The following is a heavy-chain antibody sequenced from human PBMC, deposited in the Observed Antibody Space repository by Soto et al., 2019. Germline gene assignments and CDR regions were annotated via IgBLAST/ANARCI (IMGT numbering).Heavy chain of an antibody. CDR1: GYSVSSNSAA. D-gene: IGHD3-16*01. J-gene: IGHJ6*02. CDR3: ARDRKGGFVMDV. Sequence: PXQTRSLAWAISGYSVSSNSAAWNWIRQSPSRGLEWLGRTYYRSKWYNDYAVSVKGRISINPDTSKNLFSLQLNSVTPEDTAVYYCARDRKGGFVMDVWGQGTTVTVSS. CDR2: TYYRSKWYN. V-gene: IGHV6-1*01.